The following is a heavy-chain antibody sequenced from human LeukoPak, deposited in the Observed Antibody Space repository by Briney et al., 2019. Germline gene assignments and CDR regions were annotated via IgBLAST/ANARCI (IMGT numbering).Heavy chain of an antibody. CDR1: GFTLSTYW. D-gene: IGHD6-19*01. V-gene: IGHV3-7*01. CDR3: ARDRGSSGRLGRFDN. Sequence: GGSLRLSCAVSGFTLSTYWMTWVRQAPGKGLEWVANIKQDGSEKYYVDSVKGRFTISRDNAKKLLYLQMNSLRVEDTAVYYCARDRGSSGRLGRFDNWGQGTLVTVSP. CDR2: IKQDGSEK. J-gene: IGHJ4*02.